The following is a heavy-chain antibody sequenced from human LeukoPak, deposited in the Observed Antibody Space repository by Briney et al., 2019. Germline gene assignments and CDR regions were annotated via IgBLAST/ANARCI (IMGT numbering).Heavy chain of an antibody. J-gene: IGHJ4*02. CDR2: MNPNSGNT. CDR1: GYTFTSYD. CDR3: ARSIKGYDSSGYYYGLDY. Sequence: ASVKVSCRASGYTFTSYDINWVRQATGQGLEWMGWMNPNSGNTGYAQKFQGRVTMTRNTSISTAYMELSSLRSEDTAVYYCARSIKGYDSSGYYYGLDYWGQGTLVTVSS. D-gene: IGHD3-22*01. V-gene: IGHV1-8*01.